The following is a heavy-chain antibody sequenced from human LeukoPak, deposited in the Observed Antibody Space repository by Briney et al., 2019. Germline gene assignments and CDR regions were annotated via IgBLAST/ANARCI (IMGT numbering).Heavy chain of an antibody. CDR1: GFTFSSYA. D-gene: IGHD1-14*01. Sequence: GGSLRLSCAASGFTFSSYAMHWVRQAPGKGLEYVSAISSNGGSTYYANSVKGRFTLSRDNAKNSLYLQMNSLRAEDTAVYYCARVSESEWNFDLWGRGTLVTVSS. J-gene: IGHJ2*01. V-gene: IGHV3-64*01. CDR2: ISSNGGST. CDR3: ARVSESEWNFDL.